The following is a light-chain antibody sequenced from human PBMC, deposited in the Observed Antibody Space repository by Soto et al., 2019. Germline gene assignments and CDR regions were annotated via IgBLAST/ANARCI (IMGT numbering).Light chain of an antibody. CDR1: QTISSW. CDR2: KAS. J-gene: IGKJ1*01. Sequence: DIQMTQSPSTLSGKVGDRVTITCRASQTISSWLAWYQQKPGKAPKLLIYKASTLKSGVPSRFSGSGSGTEFTLTISSLQPDDFATYYCQHYNSYSEAFGQGGKVDIK. V-gene: IGKV1-5*03. CDR3: QHYNSYSEA.